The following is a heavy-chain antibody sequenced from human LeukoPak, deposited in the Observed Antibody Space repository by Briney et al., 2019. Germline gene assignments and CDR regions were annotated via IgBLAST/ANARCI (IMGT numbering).Heavy chain of an antibody. Sequence: GGSLRLSCAASGFTFSSYAMSWVRQASGKGLEWVSGISNSGGSTYYADSVKGRFTISRDNSKNTLYLQMNSLRAEDTAVYYCAKCRHDYAGGFDICGKGTMVTVSS. D-gene: IGHD4-17*01. J-gene: IGHJ3*02. CDR1: GFTFSSYA. CDR3: AKCRHDYAGGFDI. V-gene: IGHV3-23*01. CDR2: ISNSGGST.